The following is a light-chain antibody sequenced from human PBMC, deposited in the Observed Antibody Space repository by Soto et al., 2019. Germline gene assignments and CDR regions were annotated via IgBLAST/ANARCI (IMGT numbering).Light chain of an antibody. CDR2: EVS. Sequence: QSVLTQPASVSGSPGQSVTISCTGTSTNVGTYQAISWYQQHPGKAPKLILYEVSQRPSGVSDRFSGSKSGNTASLTISGLQADDEADYHCCSYASSSTYVFGTGTKLTVL. V-gene: IGLV2-23*02. J-gene: IGLJ1*01. CDR1: STNVGTYQA. CDR3: CSYASSSTYV.